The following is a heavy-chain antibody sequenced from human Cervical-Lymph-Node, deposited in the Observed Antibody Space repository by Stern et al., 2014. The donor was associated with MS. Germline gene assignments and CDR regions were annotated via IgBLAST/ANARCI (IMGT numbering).Heavy chain of an antibody. CDR2: IYPGASDT. CDR3: AKTLSGGSRYFDL. Sequence: VQLVESGAEVKKPGESLKISCKGSGYSFSNFWIGWVRQMPGKGLEWMGIIYPGASDTKYSPSFQGQVTISAEKSISTAFLQWSSLKASDTAIYYCAKTLSGGSRYFDLWGRGTLVTVSS. CDR1: GYSFSNFW. D-gene: IGHD3-16*01. J-gene: IGHJ2*01. V-gene: IGHV5-51*03.